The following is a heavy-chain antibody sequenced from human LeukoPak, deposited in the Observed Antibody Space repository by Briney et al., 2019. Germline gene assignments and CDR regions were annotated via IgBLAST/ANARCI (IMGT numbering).Heavy chain of an antibody. J-gene: IGHJ4*02. CDR1: GYSFTCYY. CDR3: AKHHQWSGYCLFDY. D-gene: IGHD3-3*01. V-gene: IGHV1-2*02. CDR2: ANPNSGGT. Sequence: GSSETVSCKASGYSFTCYYMHWVRQAPGQGLEWVGWANPNSGGTNYAHKFQGRGTMTRDTSIITAYMELSRLRSDDPAVYYCAKHHQWSGYCLFDYWGQGPLVTVPT.